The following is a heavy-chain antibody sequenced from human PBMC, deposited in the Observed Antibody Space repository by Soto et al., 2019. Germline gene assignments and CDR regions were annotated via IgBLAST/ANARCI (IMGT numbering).Heavy chain of an antibody. J-gene: IGHJ1*01. CDR2: IHSSGSI. D-gene: IGHD3-22*01. CDR3: ARDLDGLHDDTSGPFPRPG. Sequence: PSETLSLTCTVSGGSISSDDYYWSWIRQAPGRGLEWIGYIHSSGSIYYNPSLKSRATMSIDTAGNQFSLEVSSVTVADTAVYYCARDLDGLHDDTSGPFPRPGWGQGTLVTVS. CDR1: GGSISSDDYY. V-gene: IGHV4-30-4*01.